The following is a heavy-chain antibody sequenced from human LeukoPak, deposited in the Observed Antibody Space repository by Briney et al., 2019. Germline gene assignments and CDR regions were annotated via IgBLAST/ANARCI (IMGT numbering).Heavy chain of an antibody. CDR1: GFTFSSYA. J-gene: IGHJ4*02. CDR3: ARGELNYYGSGGLGARFDY. Sequence: PGRSLRLSCAASGFTFSSYAMHWVRQAPGKGLEWVAVISYDGSNKYYADSVKGRFTISRDNSKNTLYLQMNSLRAEDTAVYYCARGELNYYGSGGLGARFDYWGQGTLVTVSS. D-gene: IGHD3-10*01. V-gene: IGHV3-30*04. CDR2: ISYDGSNK.